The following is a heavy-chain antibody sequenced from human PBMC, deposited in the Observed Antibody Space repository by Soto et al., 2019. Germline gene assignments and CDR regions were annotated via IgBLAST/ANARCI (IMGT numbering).Heavy chain of an antibody. CDR1: GGSISSYY. V-gene: IGHV4-59*01. Sequence: ETLSLACPVSGGSISSYYWSWIRQPAGKGQEWIGYIYYSGSTNYNPSLKSRVTISVDTSKNQFSLKLSSVTAADTAVYYCARIGGWYDSSGYYWGFDAFDFWGQGKMVTASS. CDR2: IYYSGST. D-gene: IGHD3-22*01. CDR3: ARIGGWYDSSGYYWGFDAFDF. J-gene: IGHJ3*01.